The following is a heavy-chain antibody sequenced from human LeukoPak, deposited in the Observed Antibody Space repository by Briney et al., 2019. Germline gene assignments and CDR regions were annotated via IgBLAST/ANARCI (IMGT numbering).Heavy chain of an antibody. J-gene: IGHJ5*02. CDR3: ASYLGGYNNWFDP. V-gene: IGHV1-2*02. D-gene: IGHD1-14*01. CDR1: GYTFTGYY. CDR2: INPNSGGT. Sequence: ASVKVSCTASGYTFTGYYMNWVRQAPGQGLEWMGWINPNSGGTNYPQKFQGRVTMTRDTSISTAYMELSRLRSDDTAVYYCASYLGGYNNWFDPWGQGTLVTVSS.